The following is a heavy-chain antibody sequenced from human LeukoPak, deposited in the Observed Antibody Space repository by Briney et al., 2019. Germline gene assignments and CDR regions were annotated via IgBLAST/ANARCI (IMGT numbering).Heavy chain of an antibody. CDR3: ARGISGNYYYPRIYFDF. V-gene: IGHV3-23*01. Sequence: GGSLRLSCAASGFTFSSYAMSWVRQAPGKGLEWVSAISGSGGSTYYADSVKGRFTISRDNSKNTLYLQMNSLRAEDTAVYYCARGISGNYYYPRIYFDFWGQGILVTVSS. D-gene: IGHD3-10*01. CDR1: GFTFSSYA. J-gene: IGHJ4*02. CDR2: ISGSGGST.